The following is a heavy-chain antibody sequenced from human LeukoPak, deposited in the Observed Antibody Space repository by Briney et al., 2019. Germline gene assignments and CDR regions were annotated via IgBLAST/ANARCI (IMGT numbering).Heavy chain of an antibody. D-gene: IGHD2-2*02. Sequence: ASVKVSCKASGYTFTSYGISWVRQAPGQGLEWMGWISAYNGNTNYAQKLQGRVTMTIDTSTSTAYMELRSLRSDDTAVYYCARDLKRYCSSTSCYTLDYWGQGTLVTVSS. CDR1: GYTFTSYG. CDR3: ARDLKRYCSSTSCYTLDY. CDR2: ISAYNGNT. V-gene: IGHV1-18*01. J-gene: IGHJ4*02.